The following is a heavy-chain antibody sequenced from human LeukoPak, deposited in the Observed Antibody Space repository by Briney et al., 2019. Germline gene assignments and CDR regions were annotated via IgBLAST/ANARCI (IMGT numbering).Heavy chain of an antibody. V-gene: IGHV3-23*01. CDR3: AKAVGAAAGFYYGMDV. J-gene: IGHJ6*02. CDR2: ISGSGGST. CDR1: GFTSVNYA. Sequence: PGGSLRLSCAATGFTSVNYAMSWVRQAPGKGLEWVSAISGSGGSTYYADSVKGRFTISRDNSKNTLYLQMNSLRAEDTAVYYCAKAVGAAAGFYYGMDVWGQGTTVTVSS. D-gene: IGHD6-13*01.